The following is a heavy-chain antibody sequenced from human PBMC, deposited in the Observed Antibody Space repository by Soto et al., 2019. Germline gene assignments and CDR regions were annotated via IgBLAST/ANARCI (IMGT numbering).Heavy chain of an antibody. V-gene: IGHV3-48*01. CDR1: GFTFSSYS. D-gene: IGHD3-10*01. CDR2: ISSSSSTI. CDR3: ARDGDQLPWFGELLPHNYYKGMDV. J-gene: IGHJ6*02. Sequence: PGGSLRLSCAASGFTFSSYSMNWVRQAPGKGLEWVSYISSSSSTIYYADSVKGRFTIPRDNAKNSLYLQMNSLRAEDTAVYYCARDGDQLPWFGELLPHNYYKGMDVWGQGTTVTVSS.